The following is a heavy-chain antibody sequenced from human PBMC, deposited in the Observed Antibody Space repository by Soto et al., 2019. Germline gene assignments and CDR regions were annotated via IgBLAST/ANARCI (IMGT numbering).Heavy chain of an antibody. J-gene: IGHJ6*03. V-gene: IGHV4-59*08. CDR2: IYYSGST. D-gene: IGHD3-10*01. CDR1: GGSISSYY. Sequence: SETLSLTCTVSGGSISSYYWSWIRQPPGKGLEWIGYIYYSGSTNYNPSLKSRVTISVDTSKNQFSLKLSSVTAADTAVYYCARLGRFGEAPPRGLYYYYYMDVWGKGTTVTVSS. CDR3: ARLGRFGEAPPRGLYYYYYMDV.